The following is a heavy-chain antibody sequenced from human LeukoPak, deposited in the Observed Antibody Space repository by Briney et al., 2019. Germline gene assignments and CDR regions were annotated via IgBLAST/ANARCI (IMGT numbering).Heavy chain of an antibody. CDR3: AKVGCSGGSCHYYYYGMDV. CDR1: GFTFSSYA. V-gene: IGHV3-23*01. Sequence: PGGSLRLSCAASGFTFSSYAMSWVRQAPGKGLEWVSVISGSGGSTYYVDSVKGRFTSSRDNSKNTLYLQMNSLRAEDTAVYYCAKVGCSGGSCHYYYYGMDVWGQGTTVTVSS. J-gene: IGHJ6*02. D-gene: IGHD2-15*01. CDR2: ISGSGGST.